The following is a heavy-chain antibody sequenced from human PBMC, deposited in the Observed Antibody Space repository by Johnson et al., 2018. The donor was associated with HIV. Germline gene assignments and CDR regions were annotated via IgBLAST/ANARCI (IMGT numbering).Heavy chain of an antibody. V-gene: IGHV3-30*14. CDR2: ISYDGSNK. CDR3: ARAYDVSGGYYPHAFHV. Sequence: HVQLVESGGGLVKPGGSLRLSCAASGFTFSSYAMHWVRQAPGKGLEWVAVISYDGSNKYYADSVKGRFTISRDNSKNTLYLQMNSLRAEDTAVYYCARAYDVSGGYYPHAFHVWGQGTMVTVSS. D-gene: IGHD3-22*01. CDR1: GFTFSSYA. J-gene: IGHJ3*01.